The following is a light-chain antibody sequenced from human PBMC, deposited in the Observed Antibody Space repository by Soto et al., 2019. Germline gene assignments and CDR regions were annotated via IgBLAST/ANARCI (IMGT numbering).Light chain of an antibody. CDR2: MAS. CDR1: QSVGRW. V-gene: IGKV1-5*03. J-gene: IGKJ1*01. CDR3: QQYNSYRT. Sequence: DIQMTQSPSTLSASVVDRFTITCRASQSVGRWLAWYQQKPGKAPKLLLYMASSLESGVPSRFSGSGSGTEFTLTISSLQPDDFATYYCQQYNSYRTFGQGTKVDIK.